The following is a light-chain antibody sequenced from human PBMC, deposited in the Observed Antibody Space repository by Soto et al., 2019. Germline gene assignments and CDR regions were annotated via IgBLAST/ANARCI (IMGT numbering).Light chain of an antibody. Sequence: QSALTQTASVSGSPGQSITISCTGTSSDVGGYDYVSWYQQHPDKAPKLIIFEVRNRPSGVSSRFSGSKSGNTASLTISGLQTEDEADYYCSSYTRSGPVFGGGTKVTVL. CDR2: EVR. V-gene: IGLV2-14*01. CDR3: SSYTRSGPV. J-gene: IGLJ2*01. CDR1: SSDVGGYDY.